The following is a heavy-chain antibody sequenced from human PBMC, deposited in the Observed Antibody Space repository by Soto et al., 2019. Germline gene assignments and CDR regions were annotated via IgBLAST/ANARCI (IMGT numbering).Heavy chain of an antibody. CDR3: ARAPYYYDSSGYYRDFDY. V-gene: IGHV4-30-4*01. J-gene: IGHJ4*02. D-gene: IGHD3-22*01. CDR1: GGSISSGDYY. CDR2: IYYSGST. Sequence: SETLSLTCTVSGGSISSGDYYWGWIRQPPGKGLEWIGYIYYSGSTYYNPSLKSRVTISVDTSKMQFSLKLSSVTAADTAVYYCARAPYYYDSSGYYRDFDYWGQGTLVTVSS.